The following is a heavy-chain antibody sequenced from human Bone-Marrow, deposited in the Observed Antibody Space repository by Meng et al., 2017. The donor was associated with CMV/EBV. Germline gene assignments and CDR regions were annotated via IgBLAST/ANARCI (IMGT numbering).Heavy chain of an antibody. J-gene: IGHJ4*02. V-gene: IGHV1-69*01. CDR2: IIPIFGTA. CDR3: ASPVYYYDSSGYPLAY. D-gene: IGHD3-22*01. CDR1: GTFSRDA. Sequence: GTFSRDAISWVRQAPGQGLEWMGGIIPIFGTANYAQKFQGRVTITADESTSTAYMELSSLRSEDTAVYYCASPVYYYDSSGYPLAYWGQGTLVTVSS.